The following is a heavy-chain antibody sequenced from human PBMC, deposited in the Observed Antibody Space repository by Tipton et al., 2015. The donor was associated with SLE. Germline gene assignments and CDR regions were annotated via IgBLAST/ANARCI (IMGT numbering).Heavy chain of an antibody. V-gene: IGHV4-59*12. D-gene: IGHD6-19*01. CDR2: ISYSGST. CDR1: GDSMNSYH. Sequence: TLSLTCTVSGDSMNSYHWSWIRQPPGKGLEWIGYISYSGSTNYNPSLKSRVTISVDRSKNQFSLKLTSVTAADTAVYYCARDDSGGWYGWLDPWGQGTLVTVSS. CDR3: ARDDSGGWYGWLDP. J-gene: IGHJ5*02.